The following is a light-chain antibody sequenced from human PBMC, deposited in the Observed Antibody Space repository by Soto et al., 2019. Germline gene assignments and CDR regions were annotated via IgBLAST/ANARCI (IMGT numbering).Light chain of an antibody. V-gene: IGLV2-14*03. Sequence: QSVLTQPASVSGSPGQSIAISCTGTSSDVGDYNYVSWYQQYPGKVPKLMIYDVSSRPSGVSDRFSGSKSGNTASLTISGLRAEDEADYYCASYTSSTAYVFGTGTQLTVL. CDR3: ASYTSSTAYV. CDR2: DVS. J-gene: IGLJ1*01. CDR1: SSDVGDYNY.